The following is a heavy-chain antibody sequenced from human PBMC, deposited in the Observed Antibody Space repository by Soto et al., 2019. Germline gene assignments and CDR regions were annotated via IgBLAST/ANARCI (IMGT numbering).Heavy chain of an antibody. Sequence: QVQLQESGPGLLKPSATLTLTCHVSGDSINNYYWSWIRQPPGKGLEWLGYVFSTGSANYNPSLRSRVSISVDTSTNHFALKLRSVTAADTATYFCARIKRGYNYGSIIDFWGQGTLVTVSS. D-gene: IGHD5-18*01. CDR2: VFSTGSA. V-gene: IGHV4-59*01. CDR1: GDSINNYY. J-gene: IGHJ4*02. CDR3: ARIKRGYNYGSIIDF.